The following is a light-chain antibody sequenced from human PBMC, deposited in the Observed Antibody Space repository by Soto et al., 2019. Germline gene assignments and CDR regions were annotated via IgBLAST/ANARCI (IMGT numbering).Light chain of an antibody. Sequence: EIVLTQSPGTLSLSPGERATLSCRASQSVSSSYLAWYQQKPGQAPRLLIYDASNRATGIPARFSGSGSGTEFTLTISSLQSEDFAVYYCQQYINWWTFGQGTKVDIK. CDR2: DAS. CDR1: QSVSSSY. J-gene: IGKJ1*01. CDR3: QQYINWWT. V-gene: IGKV3D-15*01.